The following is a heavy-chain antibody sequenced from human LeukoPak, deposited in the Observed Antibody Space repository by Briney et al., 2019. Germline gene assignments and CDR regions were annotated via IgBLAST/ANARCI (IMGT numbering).Heavy chain of an antibody. V-gene: IGHV4-59*01. CDR3: ARAADGSGSLDYYYYYMDV. CDR1: GGSISNYY. Sequence: SETLSLTCTISGGSISNYYWSWIRQPPGKGLEWIGYIYYSGSTNYNPSLKSRVTISVDTSKNQFSLKLSSVTAADTAVYYCARAADGSGSLDYYYYYMDVWGKGTTVTVSS. CDR2: IYYSGST. D-gene: IGHD3-10*01. J-gene: IGHJ6*03.